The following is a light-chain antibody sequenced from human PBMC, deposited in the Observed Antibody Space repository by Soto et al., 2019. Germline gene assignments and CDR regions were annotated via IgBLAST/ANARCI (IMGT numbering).Light chain of an antibody. CDR2: DVI. CDR3: SSYISSSTLNV. CDR1: SSDVGGYNY. J-gene: IGLJ1*01. V-gene: IGLV2-14*01. Sequence: QSALTQPASVSGSPGQSITISCTGTSSDVGGYNYVSWYQQHPGKAPKLMIYDVIKRPSGVSNRFSGSKSGNTASLTISGLQAEDEADYYCSSYISSSTLNVFGTGTKLTVL.